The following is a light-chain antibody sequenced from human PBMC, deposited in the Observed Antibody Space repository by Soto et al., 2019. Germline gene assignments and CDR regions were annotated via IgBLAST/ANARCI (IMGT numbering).Light chain of an antibody. J-gene: IGLJ1*01. V-gene: IGLV2-11*01. CDR1: SSDIGFYNY. Sequence: QSALTQPRSVSGSPGQSVTISCTGTSSDIGFYNYVSWYQHHPNKAPKLIIYGVTQRPSGVPDRFSGSKSGNTASLTISGLQAEDEADYYCCSFIGGYPNFVFGTETQLTVL. CDR3: CSFIGGYPNFV. CDR2: GVT.